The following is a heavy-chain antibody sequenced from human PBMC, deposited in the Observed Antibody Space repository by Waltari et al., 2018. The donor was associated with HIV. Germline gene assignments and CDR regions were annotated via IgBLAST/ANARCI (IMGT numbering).Heavy chain of an antibody. CDR1: GDSINNGRNY. CDR3: ARETTMPTTNWYFDL. V-gene: IGHV4-61*02. J-gene: IGHJ2*01. Sequence: QVQLQESGPGLVTPSQTLSLTCTVSGDSINNGRNYWSWIRQPAGKGLEWIGRFFARDSTNYNYNPSLDSLITISLDTSKNQFSLKLTSVTAADTAMYYCARETTMPTTNWYFDLWGRGTLVTVSS. D-gene: IGHD4-17*01. CDR2: FFARDST.